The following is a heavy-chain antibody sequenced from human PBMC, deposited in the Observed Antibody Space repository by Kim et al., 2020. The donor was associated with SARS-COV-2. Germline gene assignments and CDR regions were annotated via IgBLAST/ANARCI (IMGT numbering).Heavy chain of an antibody. Sequence: SETLSLTCTVSGGSFSSYYWSWIRQPPGKGLEWIGYIYYSGSTNYNPSLKSRVTISVDTSKNQFSLKLSSVTAADTAVYYCARSVDGANWEWYFDLWGRGTLVTVSS. V-gene: IGHV4-59*08. CDR1: GGSFSSYY. J-gene: IGHJ2*01. CDR2: IYYSGST. CDR3: ARSVDGANWEWYFDL. D-gene: IGHD7-27*01.